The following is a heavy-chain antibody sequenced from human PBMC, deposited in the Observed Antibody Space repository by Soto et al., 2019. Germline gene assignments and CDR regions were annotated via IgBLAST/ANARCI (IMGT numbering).Heavy chain of an antibody. J-gene: IGHJ4*02. CDR1: GYSFTSYW. D-gene: IGHD3-22*01. CDR2: IYPGDSDT. V-gene: IGHV5-51*01. CDR3: ARGGGYGGVGY. Sequence: PXXSQKNCSNVSGYSFTSYWICWVLQMPGKGLEWMGIIYPGDSDTRYSPSFQGQVTISADKSISTAYLQWSSLKASDTAMYYCARGGGYGGVGYWGQGTLVTVSS.